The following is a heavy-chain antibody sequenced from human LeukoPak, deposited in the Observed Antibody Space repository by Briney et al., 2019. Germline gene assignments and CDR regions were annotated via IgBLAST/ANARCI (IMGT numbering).Heavy chain of an antibody. V-gene: IGHV3-23*01. D-gene: IGHD2-15*01. CDR1: GLTFRNYA. Sequence: TGGSLTLSCAPSGLTFRNYAISWVRQAPEKGLEWGLSIRAAGDSTHYAHSVKGPFTFSRDNATNTLYVQMNSLGAEDTAVYYCARGRCGWIYSTFEYWGQGALVTVSS. CDR2: IRAAGDST. CDR3: ARGRCGWIYSTFEY. J-gene: IGHJ4*02.